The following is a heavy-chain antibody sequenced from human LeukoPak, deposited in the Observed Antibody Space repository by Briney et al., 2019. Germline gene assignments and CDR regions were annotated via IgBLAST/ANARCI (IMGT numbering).Heavy chain of an antibody. CDR1: GYTFTSYY. V-gene: IGHV1-46*01. CDR3: ARVFAAAGTGAIGY. D-gene: IGHD6-13*01. Sequence: ASVKVSCKASGYTFTSYYIHWVRQAPGQGLEWMGIINPSGGSTSYAQQFQGRVTMTRDTSTITVYLELSSLRSEDTAVYYCARVFAAAGTGAIGYWGQGTLVTVSS. J-gene: IGHJ4*02. CDR2: INPSGGST.